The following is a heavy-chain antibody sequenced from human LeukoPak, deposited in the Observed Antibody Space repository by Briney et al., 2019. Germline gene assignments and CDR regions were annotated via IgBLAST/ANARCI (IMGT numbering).Heavy chain of an antibody. Sequence: ASVKVSCKVSGYTLTELSMHWVRQAPGKGLEWMGGFDPEDGETIYAQKFQGRVTMTEDTSTDPAYMELSSLRSEDTAVYYCATVHFETRGYSGYDHYYYYMDVWGKGTTVTVSS. D-gene: IGHD5-12*01. CDR1: GYTLTELS. CDR2: FDPEDGET. V-gene: IGHV1-24*01. J-gene: IGHJ6*03. CDR3: ATVHFETRGYSGYDHYYYYMDV.